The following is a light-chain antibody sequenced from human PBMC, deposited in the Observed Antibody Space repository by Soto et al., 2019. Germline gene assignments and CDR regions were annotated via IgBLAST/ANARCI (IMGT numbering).Light chain of an antibody. CDR2: EAS. Sequence: DIQMTQSPSSLSASVGDRVTITCRASQGISTYLNWYQQKPGKAPKVLIYEASSLQSGVPSRFSGSGSGTDFTLTITSLQNEDFATYYCQQSYNTPRTFGQGTKVDI. CDR3: QQSYNTPRT. J-gene: IGKJ1*01. V-gene: IGKV1-39*01. CDR1: QGISTY.